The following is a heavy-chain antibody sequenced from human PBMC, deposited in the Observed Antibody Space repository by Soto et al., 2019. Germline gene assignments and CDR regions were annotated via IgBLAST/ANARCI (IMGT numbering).Heavy chain of an antibody. CDR1: GGSISSGGYY. Sequence: QVQLQESGPGLVKPSQTLSLTCTVSGGSISSGGYYWSWIRQHPGKGLEWSGYIYYSGSTYYNPSLKSRVTISVDTSKNQFTHKLSSVTAADTAVYYCARGGAGGGIDFWGQGTMVTVSS. CDR2: IYYSGST. J-gene: IGHJ4*02. V-gene: IGHV4-31*03. D-gene: IGHD3-16*01. CDR3: ARGGAGGGIDF.